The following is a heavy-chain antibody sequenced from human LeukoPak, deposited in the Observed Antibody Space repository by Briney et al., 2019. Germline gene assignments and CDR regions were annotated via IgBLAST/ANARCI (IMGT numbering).Heavy chain of an antibody. CDR2: IYSNGIT. J-gene: IGHJ4*02. CDR3: ARGPNSYDSSGYYFSPFDY. Sequence: SETLSLTCTVSGGSISSYYWSWIRQPLGKGPEWIGYIYSNGITNYNPSLKSRVTISVDTSKNQFSLKLRSVTAADTAVYYCARGPNSYDSSGYYFSPFDYWGQGTLVTVSS. V-gene: IGHV4-59*01. D-gene: IGHD3-22*01. CDR1: GGSISSYY.